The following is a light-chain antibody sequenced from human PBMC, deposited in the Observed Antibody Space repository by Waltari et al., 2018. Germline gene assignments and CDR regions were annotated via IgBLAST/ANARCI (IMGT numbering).Light chain of an antibody. CDR3: SSYTSSSTPRV. J-gene: IGLJ3*02. CDR2: EVS. CDR1: SRAVGGYNS. Sequence: QSALTQPASVSGSPGQSITLSCTGTSRAVGGYNSVSWYQQHPGKAPKLMIYEVSNRPSGFSNRFSGSKSGNTASLTISGLQAEDEADYYCSSYTSSSTPRVFGGGTKLTVL. V-gene: IGLV2-14*01.